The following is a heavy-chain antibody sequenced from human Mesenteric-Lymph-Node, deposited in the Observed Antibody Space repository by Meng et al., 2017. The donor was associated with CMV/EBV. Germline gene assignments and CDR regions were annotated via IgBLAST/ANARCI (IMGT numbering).Heavy chain of an antibody. V-gene: IGHV3-21*01. CDR3: ARNGDFWSGNSFHGMDV. CDR1: RFTFSSYD. Sequence: GGSLRLSCAASRFTFSSYDMNWVRQAPGKGLEWVSSISSSSTYIYYVDSVQGRFTVSRDNAKNSLYLQMNSLRAEDTAVYFCARNGDFWSGNSFHGMDVWGQGTTVTISS. D-gene: IGHD3-3*01. J-gene: IGHJ6*02. CDR2: ISSSSTYI.